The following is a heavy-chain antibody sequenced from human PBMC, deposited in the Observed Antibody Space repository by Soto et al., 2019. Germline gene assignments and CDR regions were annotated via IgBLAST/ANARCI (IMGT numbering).Heavy chain of an antibody. CDR1: GFTFSDYD. J-gene: IGHJ4*02. V-gene: IGHV3-11*01. CDR3: ARMGPRAARPSY. Sequence: QVQLAGSGGGLVEPGGYLRISCAASGFTFSDYDMSWIRQSPGKGLEWVSFVSSSGTTMYFADSVKGRFTISRDNAKNSLYLQMNSLRAEDTAVYYCARMGPRAARPSYWGQGTLLTVSS. D-gene: IGHD6-6*01. CDR2: VSSSGTTM.